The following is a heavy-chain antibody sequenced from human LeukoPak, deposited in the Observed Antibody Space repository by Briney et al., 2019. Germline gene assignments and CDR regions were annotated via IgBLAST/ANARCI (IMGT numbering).Heavy chain of an antibody. CDR1: GSTFSSYA. Sequence: PGGSLRLSCAASGSTFSSYAMSWVRQAPGKGLEWVSTISGSGGNTYYADSVKGRFTISRDNAKNSVYLQMNSLRAEDTAAYYCARGSRDAFDIWGQGTMATVPS. D-gene: IGHD2-2*01. CDR3: ARGSRDAFDI. J-gene: IGHJ3*02. CDR2: ISGSGGNT. V-gene: IGHV3-23*01.